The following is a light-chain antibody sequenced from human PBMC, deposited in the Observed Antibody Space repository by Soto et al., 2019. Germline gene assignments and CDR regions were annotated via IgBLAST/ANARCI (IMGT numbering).Light chain of an antibody. CDR1: SSNIGAGYD. V-gene: IGLV1-40*01. CDR3: QCYDSSLSGWV. J-gene: IGLJ3*02. CDR2: GNS. Sequence: HSVLTQPPSVSGAPGQRVTISCTGSSSNIGAGYDVHWYQQLPGTAPKLLIYGNSNRPSGVPDRFSGSKSGTSASLAITGLQAEDEADYYCQCYDSSLSGWVFGGGTKVTVL.